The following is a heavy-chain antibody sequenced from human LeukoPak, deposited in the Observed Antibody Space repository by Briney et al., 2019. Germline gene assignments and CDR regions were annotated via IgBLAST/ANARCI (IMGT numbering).Heavy chain of an antibody. CDR2: LSWNSGNI. CDR3: ARVSGRIAAPYYMDV. CDR1: GFTFDDYA. D-gene: IGHD6-6*01. J-gene: IGHJ6*03. Sequence: PGGSLRLSCAASGFTFDDYAMHWVRQAPGKGLEWVSSLSWNSGNIGYADSVKGRFTISRDNAKNSLYLQMNSLRAEDTAVYYCARVSGRIAAPYYMDVWGKGTTVTVSS. V-gene: IGHV3-9*01.